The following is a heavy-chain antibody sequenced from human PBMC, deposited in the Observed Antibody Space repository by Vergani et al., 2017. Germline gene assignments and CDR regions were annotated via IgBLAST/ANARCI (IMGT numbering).Heavy chain of an antibody. D-gene: IGHD2-2*01. Sequence: EVQLLESGGGLVQPGGSLRLSCAASGFTFSSYAMSWVRQAPGKGLEWVSGINWNGGGTGYADSVKGRFTISRDNAKNSLYLQMNSLRAEDTALYYCGMYCSSPTCGTHPRVQNYGMDVWGQGTTVTVS. CDR3: GMYCSSPTCGTHPRVQNYGMDV. J-gene: IGHJ6*02. V-gene: IGHV3-20*04. CDR2: INWNGGGT. CDR1: GFTFSSYA.